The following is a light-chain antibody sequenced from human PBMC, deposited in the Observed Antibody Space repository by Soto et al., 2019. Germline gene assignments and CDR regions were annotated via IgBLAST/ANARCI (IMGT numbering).Light chain of an antibody. V-gene: IGLV1-51*02. Sequence: QSALTQPPSVSAAPGQKVTISFSGNSSNIGNNYVSWYQQLPGTAPKLLIYENNKRPSGIPDRFSGSKSGTSATLGITGLQTGDEADYYCGTWDSSLSAGNVSGTGTKVTV. CDR2: ENN. J-gene: IGLJ1*01. CDR1: SSNIGNNY. CDR3: GTWDSSLSAGNV.